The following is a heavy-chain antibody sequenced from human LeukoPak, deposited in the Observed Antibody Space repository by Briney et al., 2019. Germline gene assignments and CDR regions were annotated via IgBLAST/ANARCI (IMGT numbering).Heavy chain of an antibody. V-gene: IGHV4-34*01. D-gene: IGHD3-3*01. CDR3: ARGRSAFDY. CDR2: INHSGST. Sequence: SETLSLTCAVYGGSFSGYCWSWIRQPPGKGLEWIGEINHSGSTNYNPSLKSRVTISVDTSKNQFSLKLSSVTAADTAVYYCARGRSAFDYWGQGTLVTVSS. J-gene: IGHJ4*02. CDR1: GGSFSGYC.